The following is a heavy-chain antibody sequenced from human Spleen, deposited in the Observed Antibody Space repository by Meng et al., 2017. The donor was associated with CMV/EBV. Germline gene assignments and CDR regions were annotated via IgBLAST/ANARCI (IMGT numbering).Heavy chain of an antibody. J-gene: IGHJ4*02. Sequence: ETLSLTCAASGFTFSGYAMSWVRQAPGKGLEWVSAITASGGSTYYADSVKGRFTISRDNSKNSLYLQLNSLRSEDTAFYYCAKDISFHGMAIPDNWGQGSLVTVSS. CDR3: AKDISFHGMAIPDN. CDR1: GFTFSGYA. CDR2: ITASGGST. D-gene: IGHD5-24*01. V-gene: IGHV3-23*01.